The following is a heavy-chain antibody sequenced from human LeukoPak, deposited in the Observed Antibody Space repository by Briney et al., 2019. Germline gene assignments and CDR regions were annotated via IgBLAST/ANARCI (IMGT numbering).Heavy chain of an antibody. CDR1: GFTFSSYS. Sequence: PGGSLRLSCAASGFTFSSYSMNWVRQAPGKGLEWVSVIYSGGSTYYADSVKGRFTISRDNSKNTLYLQMNSLRSEDTAVYYCARVESGEGGTPFDYWGQGTLVTVSS. CDR2: IYSGGST. D-gene: IGHD5-24*01. V-gene: IGHV3-53*05. CDR3: ARVESGEGGTPFDY. J-gene: IGHJ4*02.